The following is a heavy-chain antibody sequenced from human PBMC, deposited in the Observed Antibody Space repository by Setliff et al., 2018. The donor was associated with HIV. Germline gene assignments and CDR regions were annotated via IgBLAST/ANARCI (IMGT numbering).Heavy chain of an antibody. CDR3: ARDLGSGHFDY. J-gene: IGHJ4*02. Sequence: PSETLSLTCTVSGGSISNYYWSWIRQPPGKGLEWIGRIYGTGSTFYNPSFKSRATFAVDTARSQFSLNLRTVTAADTAVYYCARDLGSGHFDYWGQGTLVTVSS. CDR2: IYGTGST. CDR1: GGSISNYY. V-gene: IGHV4-4*07.